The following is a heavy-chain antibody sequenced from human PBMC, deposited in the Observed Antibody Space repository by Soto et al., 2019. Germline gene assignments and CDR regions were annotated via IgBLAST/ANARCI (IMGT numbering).Heavy chain of an antibody. D-gene: IGHD3-22*01. V-gene: IGHV4-34*01. CDR1: GGSFSGYY. CDR3: AIRNSSGYYPQVY. J-gene: IGHJ4*02. CDR2: INHSGST. Sequence: PSETLSLTCAVYGGSFSGYYWSWIRQPPGKGLEWIGEINHSGSTNYNPSLKSRVTISVDTSKNQFSLKLSSVTAADTAVYYCAIRNSSGYYPQVYWGQGTLVTVSS.